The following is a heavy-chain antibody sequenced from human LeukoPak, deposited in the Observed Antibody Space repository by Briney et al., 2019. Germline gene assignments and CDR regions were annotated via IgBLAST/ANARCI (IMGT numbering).Heavy chain of an antibody. CDR2: IYYSGST. J-gene: IGHJ4*02. V-gene: IGHV4-39*07. D-gene: IGHD6-19*01. Sequence: KTSETLSLTCTVSGGSISSSSYYWGWIRQPPGKGLEWIGSIYYSGSTYYNPSLKSRVTVSVDTSKNQFSLKLSSVTAADTAVYYCARGPRAVAGISDYWGQGTLVTVSS. CDR3: ARGPRAVAGISDY. CDR1: GGSISSSSYY.